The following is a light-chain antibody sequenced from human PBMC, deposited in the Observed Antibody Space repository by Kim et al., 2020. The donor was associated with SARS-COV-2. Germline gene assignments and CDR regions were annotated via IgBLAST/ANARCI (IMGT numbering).Light chain of an antibody. CDR1: YSNIGSNY. CDR3: AAWDDSLSGWV. V-gene: IGLV1-47*01. Sequence: QSVLTQSPSASGTPGQRVTISCSGSYSNIGSNYVYWYQQLPGTAPKLLIYRNNQRPSGVPDRFSGSKSGTSASLAISGLRSEDEADYYCAAWDDSLSGWVFGGGTQLTVL. CDR2: RNN. J-gene: IGLJ3*02.